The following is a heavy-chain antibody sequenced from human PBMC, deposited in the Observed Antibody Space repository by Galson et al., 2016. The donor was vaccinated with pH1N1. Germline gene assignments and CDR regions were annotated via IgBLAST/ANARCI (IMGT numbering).Heavy chain of an antibody. CDR3: ARDESGYGDSFPDVFDI. D-gene: IGHD4-17*01. V-gene: IGHV3-30*12. J-gene: IGHJ3*02. CDR2: ILYNGNDK. Sequence: SLRLSCAASGFTFSSCGIYWVRQAPGKGLAGVGNILYNGNDKYYADSVKGRFTISRDSSMTTVHLQMISVTVEDTAVYFCARDESGYGDSFPDVFDIWGQGTMVTVSS. CDR1: GFTFSSCG.